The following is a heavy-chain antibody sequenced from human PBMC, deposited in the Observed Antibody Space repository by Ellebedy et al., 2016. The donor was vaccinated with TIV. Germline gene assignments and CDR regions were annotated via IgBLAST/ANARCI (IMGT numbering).Heavy chain of an antibody. CDR2: VSSSSSTL. Sequence: GGSLRLSXAASGFTFSSYSMNWVRQAPGQGMARLSLVSSSSSTLYYADSVKGRFTISRDNAKNSLYLQMSSLRDEDTAVYYCARDRGGLLMDGDAFDIWGQGTMVTVSS. J-gene: IGHJ3*02. V-gene: IGHV3-48*02. CDR3: ARDRGGLLMDGDAFDI. D-gene: IGHD2-21*02. CDR1: GFTFSSYS.